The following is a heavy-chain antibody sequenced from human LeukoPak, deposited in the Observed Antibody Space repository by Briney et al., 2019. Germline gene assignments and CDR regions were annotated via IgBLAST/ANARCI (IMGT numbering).Heavy chain of an antibody. CDR1: GFTFSPYW. J-gene: IGHJ5*02. Sequence: PGGSLRLSCEASGFTFSPYWMSWVRQAPGKGLEWVANIKQDGSEKYYVDSVKGRFTISRDNAKNSLYLQMNSLRAEDTAVYYCARPLMYYYGSETYFWFDPWGQGTLVTVSS. V-gene: IGHV3-7*01. CDR3: ARPLMYYYGSETYFWFDP. CDR2: IKQDGSEK. D-gene: IGHD3-10*01.